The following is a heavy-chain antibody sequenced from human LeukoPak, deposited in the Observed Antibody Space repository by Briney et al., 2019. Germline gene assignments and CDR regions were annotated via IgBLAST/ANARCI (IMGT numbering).Heavy chain of an antibody. D-gene: IGHD6-19*01. CDR1: GGSISSYY. CDR2: IYTSGST. CDR3: ARSSGWKSATDY. V-gene: IGHV4-4*07. Sequence: SETLSLTCTVSGGSISSYYWSWIRQPAGKGLDWIGRIYTSGSTNYDPSLKSRVTMSVDTSKNQFSLKLSSVTAADTAVYYCARSSGWKSATDYWGQGTLVTVSS. J-gene: IGHJ4*02.